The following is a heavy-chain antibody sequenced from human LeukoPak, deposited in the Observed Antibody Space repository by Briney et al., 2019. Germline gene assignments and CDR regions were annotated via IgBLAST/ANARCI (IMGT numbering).Heavy chain of an antibody. D-gene: IGHD2-2*01. V-gene: IGHV1-69*01. J-gene: IGHJ4*02. CDR2: INPILGIT. CDR1: GGTFTKYR. CDR3: AREEEVVAPISIPFEY. Sequence: GSSVKVSCKVSGGTFTKYRTSWVRQAPGQGLEWMGGINPILGITEYAQNFQGRVTITADESTSIVYMEMNPLRSEDTAVYYCAREEEVVAPISIPFEYWGKGTLVTVSS.